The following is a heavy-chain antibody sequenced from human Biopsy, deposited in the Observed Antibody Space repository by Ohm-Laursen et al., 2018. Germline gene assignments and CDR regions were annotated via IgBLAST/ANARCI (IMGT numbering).Heavy chain of an antibody. Sequence: TLSLTWTVSGDSINNYYWSWIRQPAGKGPEWIGRIYTSGSPNYNLSLESRVTMSVDTSKNQFSLNLRSVTAADTAVYYCARGTGRYYVYGAFDIWGQGTVVTVSS. CDR3: ARGTGRYYVYGAFDI. V-gene: IGHV4-4*07. CDR1: GDSINNYY. CDR2: IYTSGSP. J-gene: IGHJ3*02. D-gene: IGHD1-26*01.